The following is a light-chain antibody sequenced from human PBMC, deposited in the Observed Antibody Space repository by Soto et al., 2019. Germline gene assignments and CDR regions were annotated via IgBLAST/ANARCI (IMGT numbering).Light chain of an antibody. V-gene: IGLV2-14*01. CDR3: SYMRNSLYV. Sequence: QSALTQPASVSGSPGQSITISCTGTSSDVGDYNYVSWYQQHPGKAPKLMISAVSNRPSGVPDRFSGSKSGNTASLTISGLQAEDEADYYCSYMRNSLYVFGTGTKVTVL. CDR1: SSDVGDYNY. J-gene: IGLJ1*01. CDR2: AVS.